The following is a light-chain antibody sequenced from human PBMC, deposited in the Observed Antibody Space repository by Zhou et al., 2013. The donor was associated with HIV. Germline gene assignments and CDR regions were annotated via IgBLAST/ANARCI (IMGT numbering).Light chain of an antibody. CDR3: QQYGSFPIT. CDR1: QTVSSTS. CDR2: GAS. Sequence: EIVLTQSPGTLSLSPGERATLSCRASQTVSSTSLAWYQQKSGQSPRLLIYGASTRATGVPDRVSGSGSGTDFTLIISRLEPEDVAVYYCQQYGSFPITFGQGTRLESK. V-gene: IGKV3-20*01. J-gene: IGKJ5*01.